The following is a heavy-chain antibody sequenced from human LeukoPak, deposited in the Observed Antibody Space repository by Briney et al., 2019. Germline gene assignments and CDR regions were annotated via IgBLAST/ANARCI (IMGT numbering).Heavy chain of an antibody. J-gene: IGHJ4*02. CDR1: GYTFTSYG. V-gene: IGHV1-18*01. CDR2: ISAYNGNT. Sequence: ASVTVSCKASGYTFTSYGISWVRQAPGQGLEWMGWISAYNGNTNYAQKLQGRVTMTPDTSTSTAYMELRSLRSDDTAVYYCAFGSSGWYYFDYWGQGTLVTVSS. CDR3: AFGSSGWYYFDY. D-gene: IGHD6-19*01.